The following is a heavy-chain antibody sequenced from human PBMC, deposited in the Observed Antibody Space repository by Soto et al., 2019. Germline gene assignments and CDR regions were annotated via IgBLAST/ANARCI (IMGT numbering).Heavy chain of an antibody. CDR1: GFTFSDSW. V-gene: IGHV3-7*01. D-gene: IGHD4-4*01. Sequence: GGSLRLSCTASGFTFSDSWMTWVRQAPGKGLEWVARIKPDESEKKYADSVKGRFSISRDNAKNSMYLQMDSLRGEDTAVYYCVRGGSNYASWGQGTLVTV. CDR2: IKPDESEK. CDR3: VRGGSNYAS. J-gene: IGHJ5*02.